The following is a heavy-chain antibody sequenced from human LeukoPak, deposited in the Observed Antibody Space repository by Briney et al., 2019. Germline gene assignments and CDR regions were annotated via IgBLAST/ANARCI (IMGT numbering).Heavy chain of an antibody. D-gene: IGHD3-16*01. CDR2: ITGSGSST. V-gene: IGHV3-23*01. J-gene: IGHJ4*02. CDR3: AKDLPDRFRKFDY. CDR1: GFTFSTYA. Sequence: GGSLRLSCAASGFTFSTYAMNWVRQAPEKGLEWVSGITGSGSSTYYADSVKGRFTIFRDNSKNILYLQMNSLRAEDTAVYFCAKDLPDRFRKFDYWDQGTLVTVSS.